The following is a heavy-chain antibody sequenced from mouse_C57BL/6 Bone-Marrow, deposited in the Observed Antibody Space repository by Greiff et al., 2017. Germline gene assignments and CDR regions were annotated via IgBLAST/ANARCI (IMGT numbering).Heavy chain of an antibody. V-gene: IGHV1-55*01. CDR2: IYPGSGST. J-gene: IGHJ1*03. CDR3: ASDDYDLPDV. CDR1: GYTFTSYW. D-gene: IGHD2-4*01. Sequence: QVQLQQPGAELVKPGASVKMSCKASGYTFTSYWITWVKQRPGQGLEWIGDIYPGSGSTNYNEKFKSKATLTVDTSSSTAYMQLSSLTSEYSAVYYCASDDYDLPDVWGTGTTVTVSS.